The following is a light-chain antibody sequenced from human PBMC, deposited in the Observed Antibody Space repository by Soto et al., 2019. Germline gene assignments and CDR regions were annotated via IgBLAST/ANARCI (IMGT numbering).Light chain of an antibody. CDR2: SAS. V-gene: IGKV3-20*01. J-gene: IGKJ1*01. CDR1: QSVSSY. CDR3: QQYGSSGT. Sequence: EIVLTQSPGTLSLSPGERATLSCRASQSVSSYLAWYQQKPGRAPRLLFYSASSRATGIPDRFSGSGSGTDFTLTISRLEPEDFAVYYCQQYGSSGTFGQGTKVDIK.